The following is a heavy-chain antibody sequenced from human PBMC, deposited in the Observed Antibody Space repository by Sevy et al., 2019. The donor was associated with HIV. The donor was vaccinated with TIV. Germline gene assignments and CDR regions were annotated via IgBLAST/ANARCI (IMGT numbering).Heavy chain of an antibody. CDR3: ARDQIYYDSSGYYEDSDAFDI. J-gene: IGHJ3*02. V-gene: IGHV1-69*13. CDR1: GGTFSSYA. CDR2: IIPILGTA. Sequence: ASVKVSCKASGGTFSSYAISWVRQAPGQGLEWMGGIIPILGTANYAQKFQGRVTITADESTSTAYMELSSLRSEDTAVYYCARDQIYYDSSGYYEDSDAFDIWGQGTMVTVSS. D-gene: IGHD3-22*01.